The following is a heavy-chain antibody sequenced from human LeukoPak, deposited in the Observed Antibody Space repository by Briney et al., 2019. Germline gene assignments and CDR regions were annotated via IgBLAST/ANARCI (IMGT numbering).Heavy chain of an antibody. J-gene: IGHJ4*02. CDR1: GFTFGDYA. D-gene: IGHD5-18*01. CDR3: TRVVTRLQLWGVVDY. Sequence: GGSLRLSCTASGFTFGDYAMSWFRQAPGKGLEWVGFIRSKAYGGTTEYAASVKGRFTISRDDSKSIAYLQMNSLKTEDTAVYYCTRVVTRLQLWGVVDYWGQGTLVTVSS. V-gene: IGHV3-49*03. CDR2: IRSKAYGGTT.